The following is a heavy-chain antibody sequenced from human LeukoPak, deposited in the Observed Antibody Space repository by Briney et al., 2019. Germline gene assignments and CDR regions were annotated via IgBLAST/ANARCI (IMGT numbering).Heavy chain of an antibody. D-gene: IGHD3-10*01. J-gene: IGHJ5*02. CDR1: GYTFTSYY. CDR2: INPSGGST. V-gene: IGHV1-46*01. Sequence: GSSVKVSCKASGYTFTSYYMHWVRQAPGQGLEWMGIINPSGGSTSYAQKFQGRVTMTRDTSTSTVYLELSSLRSEDTAVYYCARDPYGSGSYYNNWFDPWGQGTLVTVSS. CDR3: ARDPYGSGSYYNNWFDP.